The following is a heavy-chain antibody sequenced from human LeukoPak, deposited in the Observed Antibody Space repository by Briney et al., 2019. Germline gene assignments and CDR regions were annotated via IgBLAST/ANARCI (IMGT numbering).Heavy chain of an antibody. V-gene: IGHV1-18*04. CDR2: ISAYNGNT. D-gene: IGHD3-9*01. CDR3: ARWVLTGYYNDY. CDR1: GYTFTSYG. Sequence: ASVKVSCKASGYTFTSYGISWVRLAPGQGLEWMGWISAYNGNTNYAQYLQGRVTMTTDTSTSTAYMELRSLRSDDTAVYYCARWVLTGYYNDYWGQGTLVTVSS. J-gene: IGHJ4*02.